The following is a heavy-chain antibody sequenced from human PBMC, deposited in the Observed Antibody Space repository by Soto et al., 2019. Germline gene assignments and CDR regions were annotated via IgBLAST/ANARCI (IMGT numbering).Heavy chain of an antibody. V-gene: IGHV1-3*01. CDR3: ARGRYDISTGYQFGDAFDI. Sequence: GASVKVSCKASGYTFTSYAMHWVRQAPGQRLEWMGWINAGNGNTKYSQKFQGRVTITRDTSASTAYMELSSLRSEDTAVYYCARGRYDISTGYQFGDAFDIWGQGTMVTV. D-gene: IGHD3-9*01. J-gene: IGHJ3*02. CDR2: INAGNGNT. CDR1: GYTFTSYA.